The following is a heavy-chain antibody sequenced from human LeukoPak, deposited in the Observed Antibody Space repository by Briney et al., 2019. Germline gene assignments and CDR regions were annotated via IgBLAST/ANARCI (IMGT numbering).Heavy chain of an antibody. V-gene: IGHV3-30*02. CDR3: AKGHSWIQLCFDY. CDR2: IRYDGSNK. D-gene: IGHD5-18*01. J-gene: IGHJ4*02. Sequence: GGSLRLSCAASGFTFSSYWMSWVRQAPGKGLEWVAFIRYDGSNKYYADSVKGRFTISRDNSKNTLYLQMNSLRAEDTAVYYCAKGHSWIQLCFDYWGQGTLVTVSS. CDR1: GFTFSSYW.